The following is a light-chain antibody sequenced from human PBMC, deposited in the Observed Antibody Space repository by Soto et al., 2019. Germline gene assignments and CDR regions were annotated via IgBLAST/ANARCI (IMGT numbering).Light chain of an antibody. V-gene: IGKV3-20*01. CDR2: GPS. CDR1: ESVSNNY. Sequence: EIVLTQSPGTLSLSPGERATLSCRASESVSNNYLAWYQRKPGQAPRLLIYGPSYRATDLPYRVSGSGSGTAVTLPSARLEAEDFAVYICQQYGGRPTGLGLGTKVEI. J-gene: IGKJ1*01. CDR3: QQYGGRPTG.